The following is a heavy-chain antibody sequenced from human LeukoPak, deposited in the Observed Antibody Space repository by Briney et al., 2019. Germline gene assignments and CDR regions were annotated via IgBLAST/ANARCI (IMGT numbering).Heavy chain of an antibody. CDR1: GYTFTAYY. V-gene: IGHV1-69*13. J-gene: IGHJ4*02. Sequence: SVKVSCKASGYTFTAYYLHWVRQAPGQGLEWMGWIIPIFGTANYAQKFQGRVTITADESTSTAYMELSSLRSEDTAVYYCARGGTIQLWFTSFDYWGQGTLVTVSS. CDR3: ARGGTIQLWFTSFDY. D-gene: IGHD5-18*01. CDR2: IIPIFGTA.